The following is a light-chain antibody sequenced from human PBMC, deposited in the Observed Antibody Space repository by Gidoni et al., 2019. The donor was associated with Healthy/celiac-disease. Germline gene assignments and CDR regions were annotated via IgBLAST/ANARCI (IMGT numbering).Light chain of an antibody. CDR1: QSVSSSY. CDR3: QQYGSSTGYT. J-gene: IGKJ2*01. V-gene: IGKV3-20*01. CDR2: GAS. Sequence: EIVFTQSPCTLSLSPGERATLSFRASQSVSSSYLAWYQQKPDQAPRLLIYGASSRATGIPDRFSGSGSGTDFTLTISRLEPEDFAVYYCQQYGSSTGYTFXQXTKLEIK.